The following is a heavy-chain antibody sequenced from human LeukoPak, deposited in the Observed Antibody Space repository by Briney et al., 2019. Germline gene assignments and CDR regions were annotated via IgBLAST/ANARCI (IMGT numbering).Heavy chain of an antibody. J-gene: IGHJ5*02. V-gene: IGHV4-4*07. CDR3: ARHRYNWNCRFDP. CDR1: GGSISSYY. Sequence: SETLSLTCTVSGGSISSYYWSWIRQPAGKGLEWIGRIYTSGSTNYNASLKSRVSMSVDTSKNQFSLKLSSATAADTAVYYCARHRYNWNCRFDPWGQGTLVTVSS. CDR2: IYTSGST. D-gene: IGHD1-7*01.